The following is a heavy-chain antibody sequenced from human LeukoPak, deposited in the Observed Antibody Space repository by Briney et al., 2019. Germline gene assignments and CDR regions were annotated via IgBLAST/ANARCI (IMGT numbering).Heavy chain of an antibody. CDR3: ARSYSSSWYNWFDP. J-gene: IGHJ5*02. V-gene: IGHV4-34*01. CDR2: INHSGST. CDR1: GGSFSGYY. Sequence: SETLSLTCAVYGGSFSGYYWSWIRQPPGKGLEWIGEINHSGSTNYNPSLKSRVTISVDTSKNQFSLKLSSVTAADTAVYYCARSYSSSWYNWFDPWGQGTLVTVSS. D-gene: IGHD6-13*01.